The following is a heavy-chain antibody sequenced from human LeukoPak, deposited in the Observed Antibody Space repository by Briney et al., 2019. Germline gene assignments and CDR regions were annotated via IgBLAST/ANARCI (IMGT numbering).Heavy chain of an antibody. Sequence: SETLSLTCTVSGGSSSNYYWSWLRQSPGKGLEWIGYIHYSGTTNYNPSLSSRVTISVDTSKNQFSLKVSSVTAADTAVYYCARHRCRSAYFDYWGQGTLVTVSS. J-gene: IGHJ4*02. D-gene: IGHD2-15*01. CDR1: GGSSSNYY. CDR2: IHYSGTT. V-gene: IGHV4-59*08. CDR3: ARHRCRSAYFDY.